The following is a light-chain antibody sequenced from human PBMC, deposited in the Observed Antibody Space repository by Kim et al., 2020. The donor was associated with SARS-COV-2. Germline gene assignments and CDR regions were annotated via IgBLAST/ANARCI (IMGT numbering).Light chain of an antibody. Sequence: GQSITISCTGSNSDIGAYNYVSWYQQSPGTAPKLMIYDVTNRPSGVSNRFSGSKSGNTASLTISGLQAEDEADYYCSSYTGSNTRLFGGGTKVTVL. V-gene: IGLV2-14*03. CDR3: SSYTGSNTRL. J-gene: IGLJ2*01. CDR1: NSDIGAYNY. CDR2: DVT.